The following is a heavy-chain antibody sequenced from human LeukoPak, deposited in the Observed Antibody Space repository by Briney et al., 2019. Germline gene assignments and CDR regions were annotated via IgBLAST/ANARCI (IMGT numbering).Heavy chain of an antibody. CDR1: GFIFDDYA. Sequence: PGRSLRLSCAASGFIFDDYAMHWVRQPPGKGLEWVSGINSDGSSTSYADSVKGRFTISRDNAKNTLYLQMNSLRAEDTAVYYCARVRRDDYGDYDMRYYFDYWGQGTLVTVSS. D-gene: IGHD4-17*01. J-gene: IGHJ4*02. V-gene: IGHV3-74*01. CDR2: INSDGSST. CDR3: ARVRRDDYGDYDMRYYFDY.